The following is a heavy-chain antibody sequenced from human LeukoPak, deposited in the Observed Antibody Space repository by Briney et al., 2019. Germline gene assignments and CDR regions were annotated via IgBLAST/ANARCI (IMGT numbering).Heavy chain of an antibody. CDR1: GFTFSSYS. CDR3: ARDATGYSSFD. Sequence: GGSLRLSCAASGFTFSSYSMHWVRQAPGKGLEWVSSISSSSSYIYYADSLKGRFTISRDDAKNSLYLQMSSLRAEDTAVYYCARDATGYSSFDWGQGTLVSVSS. CDR2: ISSSSSYI. J-gene: IGHJ4*02. V-gene: IGHV3-21*01. D-gene: IGHD5-18*01.